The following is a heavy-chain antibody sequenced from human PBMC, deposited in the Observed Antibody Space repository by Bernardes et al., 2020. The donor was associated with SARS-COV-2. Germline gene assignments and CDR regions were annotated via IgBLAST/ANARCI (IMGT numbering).Heavy chain of an antibody. CDR1: GFTFSNYP. D-gene: IGHD3-16*01. V-gene: IGHV3-23*01. CDR2: IRTVSTER. Sequence: GGSLRLSCAAPGFTFSNYPMTWFRQAPGKGLEWVSRIRTVSTERHYADSVRGRFRISRDNSENTLYLQLDNLRAEDTAIYCCARDGGTFSSLGDYWGQGTLVTVSS. J-gene: IGHJ4*02. CDR3: ARDGGTFSSLGDY.